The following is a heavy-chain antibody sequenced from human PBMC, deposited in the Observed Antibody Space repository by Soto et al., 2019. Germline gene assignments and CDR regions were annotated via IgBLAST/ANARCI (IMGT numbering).Heavy chain of an antibody. Sequence: ASVKVSCKAFGYSFISHYMHWVRQAPGQGLEWMGWMNPNSGNTGYAQKFQGRVTMTRNTSISTAYMELSSLRSEDTAVYYCARTLYGDNVDYWGQGTLVTVSS. CDR3: ARTLYGDNVDY. CDR2: MNPNSGNT. CDR1: GYSFISHY. J-gene: IGHJ4*02. V-gene: IGHV1-8*02. D-gene: IGHD4-17*01.